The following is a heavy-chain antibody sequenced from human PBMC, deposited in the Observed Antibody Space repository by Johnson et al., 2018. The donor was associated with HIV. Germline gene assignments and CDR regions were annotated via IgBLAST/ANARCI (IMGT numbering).Heavy chain of an antibody. J-gene: IGHJ3*02. CDR3: ARDWEFSGDYGGYDEGFYI. D-gene: IGHD2-21*01. V-gene: IGHV3-7*01. CDR2: IKQDGSEK. Sequence: VLLVESGGGLVQPGGSLRLSCAASGFTFSSYWMSWVRQAPGKGLEWVANIKQDGSEKYYVDSVKGRFTISRDNSKNTLDLQMNSLRGEDTAVYYCARDWEFSGDYGGYDEGFYIWGPGKMGTVSS. CDR1: GFTFSSYW.